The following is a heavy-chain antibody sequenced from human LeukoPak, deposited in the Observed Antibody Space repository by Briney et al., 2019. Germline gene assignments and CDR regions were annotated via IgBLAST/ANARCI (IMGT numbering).Heavy chain of an antibody. J-gene: IGHJ4*02. V-gene: IGHV3-23*01. Sequence: PGGSLRLSCAASGITLSSDAMSWVRQAPGKGLEWVSAINGSGVITYYTDSVKGPFTISRDNSENTVYLQMNSLRAEDTAIYYWAKDSSQGGDHFDYWGQGTLVTVSS. CDR1: GITLSSDA. D-gene: IGHD3-16*01. CDR2: INGSGVIT. CDR3: AKDSSQGGDHFDY.